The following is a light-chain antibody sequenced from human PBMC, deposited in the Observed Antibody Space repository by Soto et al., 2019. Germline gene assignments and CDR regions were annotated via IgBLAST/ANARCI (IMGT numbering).Light chain of an antibody. CDR1: QNVSNW. Sequence: DVEMTQSPSTLPTSIGDRVTINCRASQNVSNWLSWYQQKPGKAPKLLIYKASRLESGVPSRFSASGSGTSYTLTLSRLQSDDVASYFCQQDSTEFTFGQGTKLEIK. V-gene: IGKV1-5*03. CDR2: KAS. J-gene: IGKJ2*01. CDR3: QQDSTEFT.